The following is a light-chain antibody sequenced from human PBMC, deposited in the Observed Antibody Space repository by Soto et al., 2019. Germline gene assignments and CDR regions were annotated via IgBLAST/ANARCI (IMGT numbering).Light chain of an antibody. V-gene: IGKV1-5*03. CDR3: QQYNSYSET. CDR1: QSISTW. CDR2: EAS. J-gene: IGKJ1*01. Sequence: DIQMTQSPSTLSASVGDRVTITCRASQSISTWLAWYQQKSGKAPKRLIYEASSLGSGVPSRFSGSGHGTEFTLTISSLQPDDFATYYCQQYNSYSETFGQGTKVDIK.